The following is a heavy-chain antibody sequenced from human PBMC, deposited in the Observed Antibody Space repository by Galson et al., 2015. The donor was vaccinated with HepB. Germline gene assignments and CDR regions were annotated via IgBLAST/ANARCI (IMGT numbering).Heavy chain of an antibody. J-gene: IGHJ4*02. CDR2: ITPYNANT. CDR3: ARDRALNVGVFDI. D-gene: IGHD5/OR15-5a*01. V-gene: IGHV1-18*04. CDR1: GYTFTSHG. Sequence: SVKVSCKASGYTFTSHGINWVRQAPGQGLEWMGWITPYNANTDYAQKLQGRVTMTTDTYTSTVYMEVRSLRSDDTAVYYCARDRALNVGVFDIWGQGTLVTVSS.